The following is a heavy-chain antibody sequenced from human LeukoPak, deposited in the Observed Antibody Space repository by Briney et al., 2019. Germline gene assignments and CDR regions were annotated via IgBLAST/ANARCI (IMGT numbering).Heavy chain of an antibody. CDR1: GGSISSRY. D-gene: IGHD2-2*01. CDR2: IYTSGST. Sequence: SETLSLTCTVSGGSISSRYWSWIRQPAGKGLEWIGRIYTSGSTNYNPSLKSRVTMSVDTSKNQFSLKLSSVTAADTAVYYCAGSQLLIPYYYYMDVWGKGTTVTVSS. CDR3: AGSQLLIPYYYYMDV. J-gene: IGHJ6*03. V-gene: IGHV4-4*07.